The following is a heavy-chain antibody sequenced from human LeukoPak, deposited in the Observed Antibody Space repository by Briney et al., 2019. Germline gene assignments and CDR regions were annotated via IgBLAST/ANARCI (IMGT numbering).Heavy chain of an antibody. D-gene: IGHD1-14*01. J-gene: IGHJ4*02. CDR2: IYISGST. V-gene: IGHV4-61*08. Sequence: SETLSLTCTVSGASITNDDYYWSWIRQHPGKGLEWIGYIYISGSTYYNPSLKSRVTISVDTSKNQFSLKLSSVTAADTAVYYCARDQRGSSGTFDYWGQGTLVTVSS. CDR1: GASITNDDYY. CDR3: ARDQRGSSGTFDY.